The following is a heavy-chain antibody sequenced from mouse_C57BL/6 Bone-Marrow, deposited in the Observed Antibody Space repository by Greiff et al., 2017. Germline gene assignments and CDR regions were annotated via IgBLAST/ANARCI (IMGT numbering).Heavy chain of an antibody. J-gene: IGHJ3*01. D-gene: IGHD1-1*01. CDR2: IDPETGGT. CDR1: GYTFTDYE. V-gene: IGHV1-15*01. Sequence: QVQLKESGAELVRPGASVTLSCKASGYTFTDYEMHWVKQTPVHGLEWIGAIDPETGGTAYNQKFKGKAILTADQSSSTAYMELRSLTSEDSAVYYCTRLYYYGSSYGWFAYWGQGTLVTVSA. CDR3: TRLYYYGSSYGWFAY.